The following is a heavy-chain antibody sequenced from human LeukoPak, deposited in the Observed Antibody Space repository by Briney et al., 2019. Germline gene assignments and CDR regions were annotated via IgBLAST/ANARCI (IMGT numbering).Heavy chain of an antibody. V-gene: IGHV7-4-1*02. J-gene: IGHJ4*02. CDR3: VRVDLPGNPPGY. Sequence: ASVKVSCKASGYTFTRYAMSWVRQAPGQGPEWMGWINTNTGNPTYAQGFTGRLVFPLDTSVSTAYLQISSLKAEDTAVYYRVRVDLPGNPPGYWGQGTLVTVSS. CDR1: GYTFTRYA. CDR2: INTNTGNP. D-gene: IGHD3/OR15-3a*01.